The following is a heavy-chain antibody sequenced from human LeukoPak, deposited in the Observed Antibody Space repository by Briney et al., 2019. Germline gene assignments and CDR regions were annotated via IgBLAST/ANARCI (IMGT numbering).Heavy chain of an antibody. CDR2: IYYSGST. J-gene: IGHJ4*02. CDR3: ARGELELPDY. D-gene: IGHD1-7*01. CDR1: GGSVSSSNYY. Sequence: SETLSLTCTVSGGSVSSSNYYWGRIRQPPEKGLEWIGSIYYSGSTYYNPSLKSRVTISVDTSKNQFSLKLSSVTAADTAVYYCARGELELPDYWGQGTLVTVSS. V-gene: IGHV4-39*01.